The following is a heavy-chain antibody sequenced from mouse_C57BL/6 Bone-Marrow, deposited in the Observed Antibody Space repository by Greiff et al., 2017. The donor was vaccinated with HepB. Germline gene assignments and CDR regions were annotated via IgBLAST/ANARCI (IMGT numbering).Heavy chain of an antibody. D-gene: IGHD3-2*02. Sequence: QVQLQQPGAELVKPGASVKLSCKASGYTFTSYWMQWVKQRPGQGLEWIGEIDPSDSYTNYNQKFKGKTTLTVDTSSSTAYMQRSSLTSEDAAVYYCARDSSGYDAMDYWGQGTSVTVSS. V-gene: IGHV1-50*01. J-gene: IGHJ4*01. CDR3: ARDSSGYDAMDY. CDR2: IDPSDSYT. CDR1: GYTFTSYW.